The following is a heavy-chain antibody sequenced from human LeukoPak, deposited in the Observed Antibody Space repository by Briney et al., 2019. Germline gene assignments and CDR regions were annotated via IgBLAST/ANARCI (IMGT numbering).Heavy chain of an antibody. D-gene: IGHD3-22*01. Sequence: GGSLRLSCAASGFRFSGYWMTWVRQAPGKGLEWVSGISGSGDNTYYADSVKGRFTISRDNSKNTLYVQVNSLGTEDTAAYYCAKGSYYDSSGSFYFDYWGQGTLVTVSS. V-gene: IGHV3-23*01. CDR2: ISGSGDNT. J-gene: IGHJ4*02. CDR3: AKGSYYDSSGSFYFDY. CDR1: GFRFSGYW.